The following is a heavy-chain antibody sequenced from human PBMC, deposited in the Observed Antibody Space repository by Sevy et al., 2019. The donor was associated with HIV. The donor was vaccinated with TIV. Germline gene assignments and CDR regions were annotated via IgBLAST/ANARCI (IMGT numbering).Heavy chain of an antibody. Sequence: SETLSLTCTVSGGSISSGSYYWSWIRQPAGKGLEWIGRIYTSGSTNYNPSLKSRVTISVDTSKNQFSLKLSSVTAADTAVYYCVGGITMVRGVIIKTLDYWGQGTLVTVSS. CDR2: IYTSGST. D-gene: IGHD3-10*01. J-gene: IGHJ4*02. CDR1: GGSISSGSYY. CDR3: VGGITMVRGVIIKTLDY. V-gene: IGHV4-61*02.